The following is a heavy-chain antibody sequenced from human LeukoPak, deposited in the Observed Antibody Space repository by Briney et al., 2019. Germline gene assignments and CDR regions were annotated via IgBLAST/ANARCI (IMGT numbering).Heavy chain of an antibody. J-gene: IGHJ6*02. CDR3: TTERNWELLRPYGMDI. D-gene: IGHD1-26*01. CDR1: GLNFKYVW. CDR2: IRTKIDGETT. Sequence: GGSLRLSCAASGLNFKYVWMSWVRQAPGKGLEWVGRIRTKIDGETTDYGAPVKGRFTISRDDSKTTLYLQMNSLKTEDSAVYFCTTERNWELLRPYGMDIWGQGTTVTVSS. V-gene: IGHV3-15*01.